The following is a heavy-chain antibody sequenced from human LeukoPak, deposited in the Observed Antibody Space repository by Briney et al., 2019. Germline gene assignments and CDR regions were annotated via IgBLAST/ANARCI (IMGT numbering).Heavy chain of an antibody. D-gene: IGHD3-16*01. CDR3: ASRLAWYFDL. CDR1: GGTFSSYT. Sequence: ASVKVSCKASGGTFSSYTISWVRQAPGQGLEWMGRIIPIRGIANYAQKFQGRVTITADKSTSTAYMELSSLRSEDTAVYCCASRLAWYFDLWGRGTLVTVSS. V-gene: IGHV1-69*02. J-gene: IGHJ2*01. CDR2: IIPIRGIA.